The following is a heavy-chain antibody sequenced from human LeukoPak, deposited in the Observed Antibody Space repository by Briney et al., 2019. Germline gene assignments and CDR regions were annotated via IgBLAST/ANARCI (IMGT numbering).Heavy chain of an antibody. J-gene: IGHJ4*02. CDR1: GFTFSSYW. CDR2: IKQDGSEK. V-gene: IGHV3-7*01. Sequence: GGSLRLSCAASGFTFSSYWMSWVRQAPGKGLEWVANIKQDGSEKYYVDSVKGRFTISRDNAKNSLYLQMNSLGAEDTAVYYCARDSGYCSSTSCYTGAHDVWGQGTLVTVSS. D-gene: IGHD2-2*02. CDR3: ARDSGYCSSTSCYTGAHDV.